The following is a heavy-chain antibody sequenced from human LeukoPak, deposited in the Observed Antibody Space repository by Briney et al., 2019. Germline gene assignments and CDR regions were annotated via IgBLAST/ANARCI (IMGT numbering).Heavy chain of an antibody. CDR2: ISSSGNYI. D-gene: IGHD2-15*01. CDR1: GFTFSNYN. J-gene: IGHJ3*02. Sequence: GGSLRLSCAASGFTFSNYNMNWVRQAPGKGLEWVSFISSSGNYIYYADSVKGRFTISGDNAKNSLYLQMNSLRAEDTAVYYCARDCSGGSCYSGGRAFDIWGQGTMVTVSS. CDR3: ARDCSGGSCYSGGRAFDI. V-gene: IGHV3-21*01.